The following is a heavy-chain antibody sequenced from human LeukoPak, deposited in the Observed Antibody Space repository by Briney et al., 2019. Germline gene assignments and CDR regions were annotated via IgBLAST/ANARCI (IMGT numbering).Heavy chain of an antibody. CDR1: GDGVSSNSAA. V-gene: IGHV6-1*01. CDR2: TYFRSKWYN. J-gene: IGHJ5*02. D-gene: IGHD2-8*02. CDR3: VRDPGNWFDP. Sequence: SQTLSLTCDISGDGVSSNSAAWNWIRQSPSRGLEWLGRTYFRSKWYNDYAPSVKSRIVVNPDTSKNHFSLQLNSVTPEDTAVYYCVRDPGNWFDPWGQGILVTVSP.